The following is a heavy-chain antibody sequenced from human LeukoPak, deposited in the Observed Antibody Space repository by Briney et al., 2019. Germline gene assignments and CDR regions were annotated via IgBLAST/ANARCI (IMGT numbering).Heavy chain of an antibody. CDR2: INHSGST. V-gene: IGHV4-34*01. D-gene: IGHD3-10*01. CDR1: GGSFSGYY. J-gene: IGHJ6*03. CDR3: ARASGVGVRGVIVYYYYYYMDV. Sequence: TSETLSLTCAVYGGSFSGYYWSWIRQPPGKGLEWIGEINHSGSTNYNPSLKSRVTISVDTSKNQFSLKLSSVTAADTAVYYCARASGVGVRGVIVYYYYYYMDVWGKGTTVTVSS.